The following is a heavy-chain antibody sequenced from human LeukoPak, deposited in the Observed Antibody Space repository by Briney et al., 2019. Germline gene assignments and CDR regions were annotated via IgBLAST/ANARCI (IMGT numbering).Heavy chain of an antibody. CDR2: TSSSGSTI. J-gene: IGHJ6*03. CDR1: GFTFSSYE. D-gene: IGHD6-19*01. Sequence: GGSLRLSCAASGFTFSSYEMNWVRQAPGKGLEWVSYTSSSGSTIYYADSVKGRFTISRDNAKNSLYLQMNSLRAEDTAVYYCAREGVLGSGWGYYYYMDVWGKGTTVTVSS. V-gene: IGHV3-48*03. CDR3: AREGVLGSGWGYYYYMDV.